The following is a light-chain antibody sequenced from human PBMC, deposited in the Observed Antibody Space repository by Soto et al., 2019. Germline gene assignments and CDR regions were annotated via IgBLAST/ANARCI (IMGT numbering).Light chain of an antibody. Sequence: QSALTQPASVSGSPGQSITISCTGTSSDVGGYNYVSWYQHHPGKAPKLMIYDVSYRPSGVSNRFSGSKSGNTASLTISGLQAEDEAEYYCCSYAGTYVFGTGTKLTV. J-gene: IGLJ1*01. CDR1: SSDVGGYNY. CDR2: DVS. CDR3: CSYAGTYV. V-gene: IGLV2-14*03.